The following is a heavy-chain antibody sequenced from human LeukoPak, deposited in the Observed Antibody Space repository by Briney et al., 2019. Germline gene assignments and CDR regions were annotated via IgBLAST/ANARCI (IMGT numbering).Heavy chain of an antibody. Sequence: PSETLSLTCTVSGGSISSYYWSWIRQPPGKGLEWIGYISYSGSTNYNPSLKSQVTISVDTPKSQFSLKLSSVTAADTALYYCARIDTSWFTFDDWGQGTLVTVSS. V-gene: IGHV4-59*01. CDR2: ISYSGST. CDR1: GGSISSYY. J-gene: IGHJ4*02. CDR3: ARIDTSWFTFDD. D-gene: IGHD2-2*01.